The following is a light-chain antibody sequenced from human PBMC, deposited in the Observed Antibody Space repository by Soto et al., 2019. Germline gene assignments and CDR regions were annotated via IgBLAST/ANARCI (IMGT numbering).Light chain of an antibody. CDR2: KAS. CDR1: QSIRNW. V-gene: IGKV1-5*03. CDR3: QQYNSS. J-gene: IGKJ2*01. Sequence: IRMTQSPSSFSASTGDRVTITCRASQSIRNWLAWYQQKPGKAPKLLIYKASSLESGVPSRFSGSGSGTEFTLTISSLQPDDFATYYCQQYNSSFGQGTKV.